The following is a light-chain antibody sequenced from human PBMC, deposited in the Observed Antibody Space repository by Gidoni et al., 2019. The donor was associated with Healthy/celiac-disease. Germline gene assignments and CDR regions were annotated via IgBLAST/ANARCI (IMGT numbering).Light chain of an antibody. CDR2: YAS. J-gene: IGKJ5*01. CDR3: QQRSNWPST. Sequence: EIVLTQSPATLSLSPGERATLSCRASQSVSSYLAWYQKKPGQAPRLLIYYASNRATGIPARFSGSGSGTDFTLTISSLEPEDFAVYYCQQRSNWPSTFXXXTRLEIK. CDR1: QSVSSY. V-gene: IGKV3-11*01.